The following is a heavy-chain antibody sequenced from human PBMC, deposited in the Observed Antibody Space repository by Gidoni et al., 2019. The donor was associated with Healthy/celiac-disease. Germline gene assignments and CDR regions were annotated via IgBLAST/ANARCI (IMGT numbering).Heavy chain of an antibody. V-gene: IGHV4-31*03. D-gene: IGHD6-6*01. J-gene: IGHJ3*02. CDR1: GGSISSGGYY. CDR3: ARAGGFDVPIAARPGAFDI. Sequence: QVQLQESGPGLVKPSQTLSLTCTVSGGSISSGGYYWRWIRQHPGKGLEWIGYIYYSGSTYYNPSLKSRVTISVDTSKNQFSLKLSSVTAADTAVYYCARAGGFDVPIAARPGAFDIWGQGTMVTVSS. CDR2: IYYSGST.